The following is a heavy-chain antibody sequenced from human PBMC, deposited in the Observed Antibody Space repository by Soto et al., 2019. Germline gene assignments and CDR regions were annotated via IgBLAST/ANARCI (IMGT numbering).Heavy chain of an antibody. J-gene: IGHJ4*02. D-gene: IGHD3-9*01. CDR3: AKVPQWVLRYHDWFFDY. V-gene: IGHV3-23*01. CDR2: ISGSGDIT. Sequence: EVQLLESGGGLVQPGGSLRLSCAVSGFSFSNSAMTWVRQAPGKGLEWVSGISGSGDITYNTASVKGRFAISRDTSKNVLYLQMRSLRAEDTAVYYCAKVPQWVLRYHDWFFDYWGQGTLVTVSS. CDR1: GFSFSNSA.